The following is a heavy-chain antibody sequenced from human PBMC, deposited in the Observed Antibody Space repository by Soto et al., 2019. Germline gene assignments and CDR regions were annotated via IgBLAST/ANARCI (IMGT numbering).Heavy chain of an antibody. CDR1: GGSFSGDY. Sequence: QVQLQQWGTGQLKSSETLSLTCAVNGGSFSGDYWSWIRQPPGKGLEWIGEIHHSGSTNYNPSLKSRVTISLDTSKNQFSLKLNSVTAADTAVYYCATIVVVASTMRDDAFDIWGQGTMVTVSS. V-gene: IGHV4-34*01. CDR2: IHHSGST. J-gene: IGHJ3*02. D-gene: IGHD2-2*01. CDR3: ATIVVVASTMRDDAFDI.